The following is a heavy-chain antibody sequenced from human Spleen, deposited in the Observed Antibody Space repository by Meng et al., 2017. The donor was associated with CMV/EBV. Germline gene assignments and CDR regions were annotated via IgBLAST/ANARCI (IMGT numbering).Heavy chain of an antibody. CDR1: GFTFSSYS. Sequence: GGSLRLSCAASGFTFSSYSMNWVRQAPGKGLEWVSSISSSSSYIYYADSVKGRFTTSRDNAKNSLYLQMNSLRAEDTAVYYCARDRGVGLELTIYYYYGMDVWGQGTTVTVSS. CDR3: ARDRGVGLELTIYYYYGMDV. D-gene: IGHD1-7*01. J-gene: IGHJ6*02. CDR2: ISSSSSYI. V-gene: IGHV3-21*01.